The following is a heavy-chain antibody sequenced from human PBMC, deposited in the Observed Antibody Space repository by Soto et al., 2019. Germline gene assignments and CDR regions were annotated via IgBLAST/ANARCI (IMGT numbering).Heavy chain of an antibody. V-gene: IGHV1-18*01. Sequence: ASVKVSCKASGYTFTSYGISWVRQAPGQGLEWMGWISAYNGNTNYAQKLQGRVTMTTDTSTSTAYMELRSLISDDTAVYYCARDSTIFGVVTDYYYYGMDVWGQGTTVTVSS. CDR3: ARDSTIFGVVTDYYYYGMDV. J-gene: IGHJ6*02. D-gene: IGHD3-3*01. CDR2: ISAYNGNT. CDR1: GYTFTSYG.